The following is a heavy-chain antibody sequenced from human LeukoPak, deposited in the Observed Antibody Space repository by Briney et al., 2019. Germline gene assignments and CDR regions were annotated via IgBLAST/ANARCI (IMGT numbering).Heavy chain of an antibody. J-gene: IGHJ4*02. CDR2: TYYRSKWYN. Sequence: SQTLSLTCAISGDSVSSNNVAWNWIRQSPSRGLEWLGRTYYRSKWYNDYAVSVKSRITFNSDTSKNQFSLQLSSVTPEDTAVYYCARGRSWPLDYWGQGTLVTVSS. CDR1: GDSVSSNNVA. CDR3: ARGRSWPLDY. V-gene: IGHV6-1*01. D-gene: IGHD6-13*01.